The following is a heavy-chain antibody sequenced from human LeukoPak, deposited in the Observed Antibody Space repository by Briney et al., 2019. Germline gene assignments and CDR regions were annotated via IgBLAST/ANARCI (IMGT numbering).Heavy chain of an antibody. V-gene: IGHV1-46*03. Sequence: ASVKVSCKASGYSFTSYYIHCVRQAPGQGLEWMGIINPSGGRTTYAQKFQGRVTMTRDTSTSTLYMELSSLRSADTAVYYCTRGLGSGGYYIWGQGTLVTVSS. CDR3: TRGLGSGGYYI. CDR1: GYSFTSYY. CDR2: INPSGGRT. D-gene: IGHD3-22*01. J-gene: IGHJ4*02.